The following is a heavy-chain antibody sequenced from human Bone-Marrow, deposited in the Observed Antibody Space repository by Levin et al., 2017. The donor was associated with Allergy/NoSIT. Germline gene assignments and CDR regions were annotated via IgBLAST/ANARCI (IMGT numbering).Heavy chain of an antibody. CDR2: IRSKAYGGTT. V-gene: IGHV3-49*04. CDR1: GFTFGDYA. CDR3: TRYRLIDYDFWSGYYTGMRDDAFDS. D-gene: IGHD3-3*01. J-gene: IGHJ3*02. Sequence: GESLKISCTASGFTFGDYAMSWVRQAPGKGLEWVGFIRSKAYGGTTEYAASVKGRFTISRDDSKSIAYLQMNSLKTEDTAVYYCTRYRLIDYDFWSGYYTGMRDDAFDSWGQGTMVTVSS.